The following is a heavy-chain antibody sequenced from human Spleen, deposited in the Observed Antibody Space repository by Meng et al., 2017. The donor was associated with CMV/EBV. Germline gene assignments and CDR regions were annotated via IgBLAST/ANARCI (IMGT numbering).Heavy chain of an antibody. CDR1: GITFSNYG. V-gene: IGHV3-30*02. D-gene: IGHD3-3*01. CDR2: IRLDGSNQ. CDR3: AKQKTSDYYTDAVDV. J-gene: IGHJ3*01. Sequence: GESLKISCAASGITFSNYGMHWVRQAPGKGLEWVAFIRLDGSNQKYADSVKGRFTVSRDDSKSTLYLEMNNLRTDDTAVYYCAKQKTSDYYTDAVDVWGQGTMVTVSS.